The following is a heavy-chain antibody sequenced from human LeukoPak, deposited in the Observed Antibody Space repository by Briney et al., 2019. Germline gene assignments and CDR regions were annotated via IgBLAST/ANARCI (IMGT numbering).Heavy chain of an antibody. CDR3: TVEYYDFWSGYSDAFDI. CDR1: GFTFSNAW. J-gene: IGHJ3*02. CDR2: IKSKTDGGTT. V-gene: IGHV3-15*01. D-gene: IGHD3-3*01. Sequence: GGSLRLSCAASGFTFSNAWMSWVRQAPGKGLEWVGRIKSKTDGGTTDYAAPVKGRFTISRDDSKNTLYLQMNSLKTEDTAVYYCTVEYYDFWSGYSDAFDIWGQGTMVTVSS.